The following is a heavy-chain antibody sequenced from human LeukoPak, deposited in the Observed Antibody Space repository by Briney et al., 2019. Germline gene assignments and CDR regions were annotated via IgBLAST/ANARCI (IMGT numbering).Heavy chain of an antibody. D-gene: IGHD5-12*01. V-gene: IGHV3-7*01. CDR3: ARGPNFGSRVDYFDY. J-gene: IGHJ4*02. Sequence: GGSLRLSCAASGFILRSHWMSWVRRAPGRGLEWVAHIKQDGSEEQYVDSVEGRFILSRDDAKHSVYLQMNSLRVDDTAVYYCARGPNFGSRVDYFDYWGQGTPVTVSS. CDR1: GFILRSHW. CDR2: IKQDGSEE.